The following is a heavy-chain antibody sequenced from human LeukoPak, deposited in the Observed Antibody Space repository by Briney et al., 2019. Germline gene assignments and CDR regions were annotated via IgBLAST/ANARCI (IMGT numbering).Heavy chain of an antibody. Sequence: GGSLRLSCAASGFTFGDTWMNWVRQVPGQGLEWVANIKQDGSEKFYVASVKGRFTISRDNGKSSLYLQMNPLRAEDTALYYCATSYDMGWLIGYWGQGTLVTVSS. J-gene: IGHJ4*02. CDR3: ATSYDMGWLIGY. D-gene: IGHD3/OR15-3a*01. CDR1: GFTFGDTW. V-gene: IGHV3-7*03. CDR2: IKQDGSEK.